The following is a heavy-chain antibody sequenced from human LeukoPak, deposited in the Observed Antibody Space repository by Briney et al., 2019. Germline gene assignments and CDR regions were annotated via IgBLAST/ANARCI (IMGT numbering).Heavy chain of an antibody. V-gene: IGHV4-31*03. CDR2: ITYSGTI. CDR1: GGSISNSGYY. Sequence: SQTLSLTCTVSGGSISNSGYYWSCIRQHPGKGLEWIAYITYSGTIYYNPALNGRVTISVDTSKNQFSLNLRSVTAADTAVYYCAGEDYYYGMDVYGQGTTAIVSS. CDR3: AGEDYYYGMDV. J-gene: IGHJ6*02.